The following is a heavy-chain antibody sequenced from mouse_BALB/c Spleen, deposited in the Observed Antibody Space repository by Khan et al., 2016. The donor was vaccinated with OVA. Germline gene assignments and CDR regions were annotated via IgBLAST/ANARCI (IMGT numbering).Heavy chain of an antibody. V-gene: IGHV1-7*01. CDR2: IDPRSGYP. CDR3: ARRGLYGSCAY. Sequence: QVQLQQSGAELAKPGASVQMSCKASGYNFTTYWMHWVKQRPGQGLEWIGYIDPRSGYPESNQKFKDKATLTTDKSSSTAYLQLSSMTSEDSADCDGARRGLYGSCAYWGQGTLVTVSA. D-gene: IGHD1-1*02. CDR1: GYNFTTYW. J-gene: IGHJ3*01.